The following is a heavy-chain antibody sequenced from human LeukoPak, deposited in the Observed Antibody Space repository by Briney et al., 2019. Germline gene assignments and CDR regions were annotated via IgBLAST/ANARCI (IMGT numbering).Heavy chain of an antibody. CDR2: VFFTGNT. CDR1: GGSMSGAY. D-gene: IGHD5-18*01. CDR3: ARVGGYSYGVDY. Sequence: SETLSLTCTVSGGSMSGAYWSWIRQPPGKGLEWIGYVFFTGNTNYNPSLGSRLTISVDTSRSQFSLKLNSVTAADTAVYYCARVGGYSYGVDYWGQGTLVTVSS. V-gene: IGHV4-59*08. J-gene: IGHJ4*02.